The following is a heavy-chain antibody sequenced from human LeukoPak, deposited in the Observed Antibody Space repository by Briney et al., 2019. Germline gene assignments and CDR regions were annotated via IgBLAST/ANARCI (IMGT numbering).Heavy chain of an antibody. V-gene: IGHV4-30-4*01. J-gene: IGHJ4*02. CDR2: IYYSGST. D-gene: IGHD4-17*01. CDR3: ARLPMTTGPTGGY. CDR1: GGSIGSGDYY. Sequence: PSETLSLTCTVSGGSIGSGDYYWSWIRQPPGKGLEWIGYIYYSGSTYYNPSLKSRVTISVDTSKNQFSLKLSSVTAADTAVYYCARLPMTTGPTGGYWGQGTLVTVSS.